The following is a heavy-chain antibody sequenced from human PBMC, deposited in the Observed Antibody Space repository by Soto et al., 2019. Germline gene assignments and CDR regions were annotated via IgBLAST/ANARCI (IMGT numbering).Heavy chain of an antibody. CDR1: GFTFGDYA. CDR3: TRDQSSHYADALIDAFDI. D-gene: IGHD4-17*01. Sequence: PGGSLRLSCRASGFTFGDYAMSWFRQSPGKGLEWVGFIRSKAYGGTTEYAASVKGRFTISRDDSKSIAYLQMNSLKTEDTAVYYCTRDQSSHYADALIDAFDIWGQGTMVTVSS. CDR2: IRSKAYGGTT. V-gene: IGHV3-49*03. J-gene: IGHJ3*02.